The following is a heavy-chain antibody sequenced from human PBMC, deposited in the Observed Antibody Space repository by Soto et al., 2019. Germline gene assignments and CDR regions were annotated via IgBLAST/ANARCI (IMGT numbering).Heavy chain of an antibody. Sequence: ASVKVSCKTSGYTFSSIGISWVRQAPGQGLEWMGWISPHKDNTYYAQRLQGRVTMTTDTSTSTAYMELRSLRSDDMAVYFCATDVDGSGSYYTNYCGRGTLVTVSS. J-gene: IGHJ4*02. D-gene: IGHD3-10*01. CDR2: ISPHKDNT. V-gene: IGHV1-18*03. CDR3: ATDVDGSGSYYTNY. CDR1: GYTFSSIG.